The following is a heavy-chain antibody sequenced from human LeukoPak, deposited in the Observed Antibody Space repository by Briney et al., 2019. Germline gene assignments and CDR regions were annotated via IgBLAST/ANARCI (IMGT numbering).Heavy chain of an antibody. CDR1: GGSMSGYY. CDR2: LSYSGST. V-gene: IGHV4-59*01. D-gene: IGHD3-16*01. J-gene: IGHJ4*02. Sequence: PSETLSLTCTVSGGSMSGYYWSWIRQPPGKGLEWIGYLSYSGSTSYNPSLKRRVTISADTSKNQFSLKMNSVTAVDTAVYYCARSLSRSSYGNFDYWGQGTLVTVSP. CDR3: ARSLSRSSYGNFDY.